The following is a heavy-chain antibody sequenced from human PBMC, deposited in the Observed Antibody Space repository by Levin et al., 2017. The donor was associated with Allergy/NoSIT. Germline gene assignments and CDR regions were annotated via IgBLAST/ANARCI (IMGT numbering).Heavy chain of an antibody. J-gene: IGHJ4*02. CDR1: GYTFTSYD. CDR3: ARTYDSSGYYYEDFDY. CDR2: MNPNSGNT. V-gene: IGHV1-8*01. Sequence: ASVKVSCKASGYTFTSYDINWVRQATGQGLEWMGWMNPNSGNTGYAQKFQGRVTMTRNTSISTAYMELSSLRSEDTAVYYCARTYDSSGYYYEDFDYWGQGTLVTVSS. D-gene: IGHD3-22*01.